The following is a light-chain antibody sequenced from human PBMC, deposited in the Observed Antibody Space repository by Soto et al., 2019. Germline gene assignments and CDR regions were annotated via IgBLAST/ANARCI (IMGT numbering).Light chain of an antibody. CDR3: CSYPGDDTFFL. CDR1: RGEVWSYSP. V-gene: IGLV2-23*02. J-gene: IGLJ1*01. Sequence: QSVPTRAASVSGLPRQWSPISWTGTRGEVWSYSPVSWYQQLPGKAPKLMIYEVPKRPSGVSNRFSGSKSGNTASLTISGLQAEDEAEYYCCSYPGDDTFFLFGTGTKVTVL. CDR2: EVP.